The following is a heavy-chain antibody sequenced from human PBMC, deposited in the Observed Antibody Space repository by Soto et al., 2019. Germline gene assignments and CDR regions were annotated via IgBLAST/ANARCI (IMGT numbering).Heavy chain of an antibody. D-gene: IGHD6-13*01. V-gene: IGHV3-23*01. CDR2: ISESGGST. CDR3: AKRSPYSSGWYSPIFDY. CDR1: GFSFSDYA. Sequence: GGSLRLSCAASGFSFSDYAMSWVRQAPGKWLEWVSVISESGGSTHYADSVRGRFTVSRDNSKNSLSLRMNSLRDEDTAVYFCAKRSPYSSGWYSPIFDYWGQGA. J-gene: IGHJ4*02.